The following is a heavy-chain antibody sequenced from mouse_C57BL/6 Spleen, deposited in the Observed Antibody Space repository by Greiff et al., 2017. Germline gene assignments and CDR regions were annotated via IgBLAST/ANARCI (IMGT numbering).Heavy chain of an antibody. CDR1: GYAFSSSW. J-gene: IGHJ2*01. CDR3: ARLAGYYFDY. Sequence: LVEPGASVKISCKASGYAFSSSWMNWVKQRPGKGLEWIGRIYPGDGDTNYNGKFKGKATLTADKSSSTAYMQLSSLTSEDSAVYFCARLAGYYFDYWGQGTTLTVSS. V-gene: IGHV1-82*01. CDR2: IYPGDGDT.